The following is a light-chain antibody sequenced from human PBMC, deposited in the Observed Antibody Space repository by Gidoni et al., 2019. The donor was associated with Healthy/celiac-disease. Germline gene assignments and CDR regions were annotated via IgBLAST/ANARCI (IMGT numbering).Light chain of an antibody. CDR1: KWGDKS. CDR3: QAWDSSTAEV. CDR2: QDS. V-gene: IGLV3-1*01. J-gene: IGLJ2*01. Sequence: SYELTQRTSVSVSPGQTASITCSGDKWGDKSACWYQQKPGQSPGLVIYQDSKRPSGIPERFSGSNSGNTATLTIRGTQAMDEADYYCQAWDSSTAEVFGGGTKLTVL.